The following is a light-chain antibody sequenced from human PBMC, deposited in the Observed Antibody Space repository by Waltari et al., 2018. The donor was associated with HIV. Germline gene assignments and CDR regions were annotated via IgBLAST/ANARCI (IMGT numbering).Light chain of an antibody. Sequence: SYELTQPPSVSVSPGQTASITCPGGQLGDNYACWYQQKPGQSPVLVIYQDSKRPSGIPERFSGSNSGNTATLTIRGTQAMDEADYYCQAWDSGTWVFGGGTKLTVL. V-gene: IGLV3-1*01. CDR3: QAWDSGTWV. CDR2: QDS. CDR1: QLGDNY. J-gene: IGLJ3*02.